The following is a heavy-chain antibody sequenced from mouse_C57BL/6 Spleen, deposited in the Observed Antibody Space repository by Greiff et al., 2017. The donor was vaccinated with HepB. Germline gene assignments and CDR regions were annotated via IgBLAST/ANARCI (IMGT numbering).Heavy chain of an antibody. CDR3: TREGYDFPYAMDY. Sequence: EVKLVESGEGLVKPGGSLKLSCAASGFTFSSYAMSWVRQTPEKRLEWVAYISSGGDYIYYADTVKGRFTISRDNARNTLYLQMSSLKSEDTAMYYCTREGYDFPYAMDYWGQGTSVTVSS. J-gene: IGHJ4*01. CDR2: ISSGGDYI. CDR1: GFTFSSYA. V-gene: IGHV5-9-1*02. D-gene: IGHD2-4*01.